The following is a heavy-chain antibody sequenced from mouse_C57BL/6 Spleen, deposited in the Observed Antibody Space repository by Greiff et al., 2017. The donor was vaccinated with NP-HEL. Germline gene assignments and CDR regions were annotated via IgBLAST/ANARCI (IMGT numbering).Heavy chain of an antibody. CDR2: IDPSDSYT. Sequence: QVQLQQSGAELVKPGASVKLSCKASGYTFTSYWMQWVKQRPGQGLEWIGEIDPSDSYTNYNQKFKGKATLTVDTSSSTAYMQLSSLTSEDSAVYYCARKGRNWDNAMDYWGQGTSVTVSS. D-gene: IGHD4-1*01. J-gene: IGHJ4*01. CDR1: GYTFTSYW. CDR3: ARKGRNWDNAMDY. V-gene: IGHV1-50*01.